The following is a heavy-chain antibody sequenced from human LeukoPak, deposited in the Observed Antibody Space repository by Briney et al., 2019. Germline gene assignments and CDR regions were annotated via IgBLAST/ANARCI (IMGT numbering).Heavy chain of an antibody. CDR2: MNPNSGNT. CDR3: ASLYSSGWYDLNYYYYYGVDV. D-gene: IGHD6-19*01. V-gene: IGHV1-8*01. CDR1: GYTFTSYD. Sequence: ASVKVSCKASGYTFTSYDINWVRQATGQGLEWMGWMNPNSGNTGYAQKFQGRVTMTRNTSISTAYMELSSLRSEDTAVYYCASLYSSGWYDLNYYYYYGVDVWGQGTTVTVSS. J-gene: IGHJ6*02.